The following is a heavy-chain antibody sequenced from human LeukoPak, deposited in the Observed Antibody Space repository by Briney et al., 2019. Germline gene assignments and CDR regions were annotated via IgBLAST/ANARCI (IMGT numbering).Heavy chain of an antibody. J-gene: IGHJ4*02. CDR1: GFTFSSYA. V-gene: IGHV3-23*01. CDR3: AKGRGYSYGPFDY. CDR2: ISGSGGST. D-gene: IGHD5-18*01. Sequence: PGGSLRLSCAASGFTFSSYAMSWVRQAPGKGLEWVSAISGSGGSTYYADSVEGRFTISRDNSKNTLYLQMNSLRAEDTAVYYCAKGRGYSYGPFDYWGQGTLVTVSS.